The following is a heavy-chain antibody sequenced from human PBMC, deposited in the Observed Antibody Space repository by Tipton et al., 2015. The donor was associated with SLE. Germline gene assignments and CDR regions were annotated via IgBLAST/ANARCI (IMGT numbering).Heavy chain of an antibody. CDR3: ARSCSSTSCPPGDAFDI. V-gene: IGHV1-18*01. CDR2: ITPYNANT. CDR1: GYTFTSYG. Sequence: QLVQSGAEVKKPGASVKVSCRASGYTFTSYGISWVRQVPGQGLEWMGWITPYNANTNYAQKLQGRVTMTTDTSTSTAYMELRSLRSDDKAVYYCARSCSSTSCPPGDAFDILGQGTMVTVSS. D-gene: IGHD2-2*01. J-gene: IGHJ3*02.